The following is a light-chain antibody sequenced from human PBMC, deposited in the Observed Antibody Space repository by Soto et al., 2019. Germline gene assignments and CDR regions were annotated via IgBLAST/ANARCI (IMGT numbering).Light chain of an antibody. CDR1: SSNIGAGYD. J-gene: IGLJ2*01. CDR2: GNS. V-gene: IGLV1-40*01. CDR3: QSYDSSLSVV. Sequence: QSVLTQPPSVSGAPGQRVTISCTGSSSNIGAGYDVHWYQQLPGTAPKLLIYGNSNRPSGVPDRFSGSKSGTSASLAITGLQXXXEADYYCQSYDSSLSVVFGGGTKLTVL.